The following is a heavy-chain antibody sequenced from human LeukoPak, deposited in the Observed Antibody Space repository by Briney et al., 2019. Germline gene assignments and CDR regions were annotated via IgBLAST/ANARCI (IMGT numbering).Heavy chain of an antibody. CDR3: ARGDGDYLRYFDS. Sequence: GGSLRLSCAASGFIFSSYWMSWVRQAPGKGLEWVANIKQGGSEKYYVDSVKGRFTISRDNAKNSLYLQTNSLRAEDTAVYYCARGDGDYLRYFDSWGQGTLVTVSS. J-gene: IGHJ4*02. CDR1: GFIFSSYW. CDR2: IKQGGSEK. D-gene: IGHD4-17*01. V-gene: IGHV3-7*02.